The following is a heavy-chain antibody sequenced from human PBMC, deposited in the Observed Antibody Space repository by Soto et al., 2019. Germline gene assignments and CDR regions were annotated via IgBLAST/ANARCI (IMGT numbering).Heavy chain of an antibody. CDR2: ILPDDSDT. Sequence: GESLKISCESSGYSFTISWSGLVRQTPGKGLEWMGIILPDDSDTKYSPSFQGRVTTSADRSMTTDYLRLRSLEASDSATYFCARQGFSKRYFYAADVWGQGTTVTVSS. CDR3: ARQGFSKRYFYAADV. V-gene: IGHV5-51*01. J-gene: IGHJ6*02. CDR1: GYSFTISW. D-gene: IGHD3-9*01.